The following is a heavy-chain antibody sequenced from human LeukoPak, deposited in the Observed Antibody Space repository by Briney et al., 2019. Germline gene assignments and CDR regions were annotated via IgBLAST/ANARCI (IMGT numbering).Heavy chain of an antibody. CDR2: IYYSGST. CDR1: GGSISGYY. CDR3: ARGTTPIYFDY. D-gene: IGHD4-17*01. Sequence: SETLSLTCTVSGGSISGYYWSWIRQPPGKGLEWIGYIYYSGSTNYNPSLKSRVTISVDTSKNQFSLKLSSVTAADTAVYYCARGTTPIYFDYWGQGTLVTVSS. V-gene: IGHV4-59*01. J-gene: IGHJ4*02.